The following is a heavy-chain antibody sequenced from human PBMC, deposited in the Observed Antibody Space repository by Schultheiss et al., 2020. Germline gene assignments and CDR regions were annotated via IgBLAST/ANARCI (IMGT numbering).Heavy chain of an antibody. CDR3: ARDLDDYGGNSDAFDI. V-gene: IGHV3-30-3*01. J-gene: IGHJ3*02. Sequence: GGSLRLSCAASGFTFDDYAMHWVRQAPGKGLEWVALISYDGSSEYYTDSVQGRFTISRDNSKNTLYLQMNSLRAEDTAVYYCARDLDDYGGNSDAFDIWGQGTMVTVSS. CDR2: ISYDGSSE. D-gene: IGHD4-23*01. CDR1: GFTFDDYA.